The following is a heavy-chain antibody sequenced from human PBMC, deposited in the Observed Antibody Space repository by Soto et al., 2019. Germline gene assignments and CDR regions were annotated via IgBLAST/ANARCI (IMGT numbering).Heavy chain of an antibody. CDR2: IKSKTDGGTT. CDR1: GFTFSNAW. D-gene: IGHD2-2*01. Sequence: GGSLRLSCAASGFTFSNAWMSWVRQAPGKELEWVGRIKSKTDGGTTDYAAPVKGRFTISRDDSKNTLYLQMNSLKTEDTAVYYCTTAVPAAIGLLGYYYYYYMDVWGKGTTVTVSS. J-gene: IGHJ6*03. CDR3: TTAVPAAIGLLGYYYYYYMDV. V-gene: IGHV3-15*01.